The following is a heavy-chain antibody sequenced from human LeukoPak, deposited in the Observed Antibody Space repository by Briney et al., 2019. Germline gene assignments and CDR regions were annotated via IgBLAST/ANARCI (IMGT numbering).Heavy chain of an antibody. D-gene: IGHD3-22*01. Sequence: SSETLSLTCAVYGGSFSDYYWSWIRQPPGKGLDWIGEINHSGSTNYNPSLKSRVTISVDTSKNQFSLKLSSVTAADTAVYYCARAPLTYYYDSSGPGAFDIWGQGTMVTVSS. CDR1: GGSFSDYY. CDR3: ARAPLTYYYDSSGPGAFDI. J-gene: IGHJ3*02. CDR2: INHSGST. V-gene: IGHV4-34*01.